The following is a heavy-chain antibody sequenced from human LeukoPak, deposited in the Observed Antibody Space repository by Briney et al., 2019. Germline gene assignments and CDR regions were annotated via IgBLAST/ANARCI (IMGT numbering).Heavy chain of an antibody. CDR3: ARGMVRGVIIPKTKNWFDP. J-gene: IGHJ5*02. CDR1: GGTFSSYA. D-gene: IGHD3-10*01. V-gene: IGHV1-69*04. CDR2: IIPILGIA. Sequence: SVKVSCKASGGTFSSYAISWVRQAPGQGLEWMGRIIPILGIANYAQKFQGRVTITADKSTSTAYMELSSLRSEDTAVYYCARGMVRGVIIPKTKNWFDPWGQGTLVTVSS.